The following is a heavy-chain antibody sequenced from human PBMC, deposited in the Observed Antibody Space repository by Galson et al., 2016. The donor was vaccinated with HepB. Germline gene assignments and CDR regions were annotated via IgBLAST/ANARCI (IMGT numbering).Heavy chain of an antibody. CDR3: AREGGGYTGYTVYYYHAMDV. CDR2: ISSGGDMI. Sequence: LSCAASGFTFSDYYMSWIRQAPGRGLEWVSYISSGGDMIYYADSVKGRFTISRNNAKRSLYLQMNSLRGEDTAVYYCAREGGGYTGYTVYYYHAMDVWGQGSTVTVSS. J-gene: IGHJ6*02. D-gene: IGHD5-24*01. V-gene: IGHV3-11*01. CDR1: GFTFSDYY.